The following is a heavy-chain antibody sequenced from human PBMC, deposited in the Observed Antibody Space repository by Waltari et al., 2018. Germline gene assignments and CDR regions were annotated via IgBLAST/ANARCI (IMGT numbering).Heavy chain of an antibody. CDR3: ARGRIAASVWYFDL. V-gene: IGHV3-33*01. CDR2: IWYEGRNK. CDR1: GFTFSSYG. Sequence: QVQLVESGGGVVQPGRSLRLSCAASGFTFSSYGLHWVRQAPGKGLVWVAVIWYEGRNKYYAEYVKGEFTISRDNSKNTLYLQMNSLGAEDTAVYYCARGRIAASVWYFDLWGRGTLVTVSS. D-gene: IGHD6-13*01. J-gene: IGHJ2*01.